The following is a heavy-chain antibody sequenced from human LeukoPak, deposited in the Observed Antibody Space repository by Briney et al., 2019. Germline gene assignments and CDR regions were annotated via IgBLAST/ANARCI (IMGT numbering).Heavy chain of an antibody. CDR3: ARSLTTVSGVGY. D-gene: IGHD4-17*01. CDR2: IYYSGST. CDR1: GGSISSYY. J-gene: IGHJ4*02. Sequence: SEALSLTCTVSGGSISSYYWSWIRQPPGKGLEWIGYIYYSGSTNYNPSLKSRVTISVDTSKNQFSLKLSSVTAADTAVYYCARSLTTVSGVGYGGQGTLVTVSS. V-gene: IGHV4-59*01.